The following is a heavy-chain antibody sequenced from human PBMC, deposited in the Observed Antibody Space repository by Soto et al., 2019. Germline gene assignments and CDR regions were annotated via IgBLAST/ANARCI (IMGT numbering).Heavy chain of an antibody. CDR1: GFTFSSYA. Sequence: EVQLLESGGGLVQPGGSLRLSCAASGFTFSSYAMSWVRQAPGKGLEWVSAISGSGGSTYYADCVKGRFTISRDNSKNTLYLQMNSLSAEDTAVYYCAKDPNPEQWLAYYFVYWGQGTLVTVSS. CDR3: AKDPNPEQWLAYYFVY. CDR2: ISGSGGST. D-gene: IGHD6-19*01. V-gene: IGHV3-23*01. J-gene: IGHJ4*02.